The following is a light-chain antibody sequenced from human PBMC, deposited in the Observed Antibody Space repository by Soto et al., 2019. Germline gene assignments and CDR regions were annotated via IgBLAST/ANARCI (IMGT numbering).Light chain of an antibody. CDR3: SSYTTSSTVV. Sequence: QSALTKPASVSGSPGQSITISCTGTSSDVGGYNFVSWYQQHPGKAPKLMIYEVNNRPSGVSNRFSGSKSGNTASLTISGLQAEDEADYYCSSYTTSSTVVFGGGTKLTVL. CDR2: EVN. CDR1: SSDVGGYNF. V-gene: IGLV2-14*01. J-gene: IGLJ2*01.